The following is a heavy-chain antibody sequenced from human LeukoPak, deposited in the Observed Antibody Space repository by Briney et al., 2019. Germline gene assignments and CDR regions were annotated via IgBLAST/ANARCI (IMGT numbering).Heavy chain of an antibody. V-gene: IGHV1-18*01. J-gene: IGHJ4*02. CDR2: VTGFNGKT. Sequence: GASVKVSCKPSGYTFSDYGLTWVRQAPGQGREGLGWVTGFNGKTNYARRVEDRLILTTDTSTSTGTLDLRGLRADDTAVYYCARVGNSGEFDFWGQGTLVTVSS. CDR1: GYTFSDYG. CDR3: ARVGNSGEFDF. D-gene: IGHD3-10*01.